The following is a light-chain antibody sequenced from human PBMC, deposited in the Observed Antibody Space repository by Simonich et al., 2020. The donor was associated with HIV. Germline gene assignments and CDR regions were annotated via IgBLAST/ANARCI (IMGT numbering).Light chain of an antibody. CDR2: GAS. CDR3: QQYNNWPPGYT. CDR1: QSVSSN. J-gene: IGKJ2*01. Sequence: EIVLTQSPANLSLSPGERATLSCRASQSVSSNLAWYQQNPGLAPRLLIYGASSRATGVPARFSGIGSGTEFTLTISSMQSEDFAIYYCQQYNNWPPGYTFGQGTKLEIK. V-gene: IGKV3-15*01.